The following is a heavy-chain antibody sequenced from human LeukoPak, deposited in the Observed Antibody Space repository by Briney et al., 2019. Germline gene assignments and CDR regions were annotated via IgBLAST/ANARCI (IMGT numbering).Heavy chain of an antibody. CDR2: ISAYNGNT. CDR3: ARVSTDYGDYYYYYYGMDV. CDR1: GYTFTSYG. V-gene: IGHV1-18*01. Sequence: GESLKISCKGSGYTFTSYGISWVRQAPGQGLEWMGWISAYNGNTNYAQKLQGRVTMTTDTSTSTAYMELRSLRSDDTAVYYCARVSTDYGDYYYYYYGMDVWGQGTTVTVSS. D-gene: IGHD4-17*01. J-gene: IGHJ6*02.